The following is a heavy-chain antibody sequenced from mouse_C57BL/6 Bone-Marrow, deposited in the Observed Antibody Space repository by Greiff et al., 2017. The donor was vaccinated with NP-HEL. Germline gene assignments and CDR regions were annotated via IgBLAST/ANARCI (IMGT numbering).Heavy chain of an antibody. V-gene: IGHV1-64*01. D-gene: IGHD1-1*01. Sequence: QVQLQQPGAELVKPGASVKLSCKASGYTFTSYWMHWVKQRPGPGLEWIGMIHPNSGSTNYNEKFKSKATLTVDKSSSTAYMQLSSLTSEDSAVYYCARWGTVGYFDVWGTGTTVTVSS. CDR3: ARWGTVGYFDV. J-gene: IGHJ1*03. CDR2: IHPNSGST. CDR1: GYTFTSYW.